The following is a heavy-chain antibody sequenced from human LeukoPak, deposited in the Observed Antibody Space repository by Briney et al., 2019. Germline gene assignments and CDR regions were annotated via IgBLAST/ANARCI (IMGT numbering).Heavy chain of an antibody. CDR2: ISYDGSNK. D-gene: IGHD3-22*01. CDR3: AKIGYYYDSSGYYPAGDY. V-gene: IGHV3-30*18. CDR1: GFTFSSYG. Sequence: PGGSLRLSCAASGFTFSSYGMHWVRQAPGKGLEWVAVISYDGSNKYYADSVMGRFTISRDNSKNTLYLQMNSLRAEDTAVYYCAKIGYYYDSSGYYPAGDYWGQGTLVTVSS. J-gene: IGHJ4*02.